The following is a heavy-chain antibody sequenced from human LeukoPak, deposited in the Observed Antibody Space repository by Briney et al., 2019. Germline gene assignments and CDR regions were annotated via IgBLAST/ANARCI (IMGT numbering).Heavy chain of an antibody. V-gene: IGHV3-30*07. J-gene: IGHJ4*02. Sequence: PGRSLRLSCAASGFTFSSYAMHWVRXAPGKXLXWVAVISYDGSNKYYADSVKGRFTISRDDSKNTLYLQMNSLRAEDTAVYYCAKDLRHYCGGDCSLWGQGTLVTVSS. D-gene: IGHD2-21*02. CDR1: GFTFSSYA. CDR2: ISYDGSNK. CDR3: AKDLRHYCGGDCSL.